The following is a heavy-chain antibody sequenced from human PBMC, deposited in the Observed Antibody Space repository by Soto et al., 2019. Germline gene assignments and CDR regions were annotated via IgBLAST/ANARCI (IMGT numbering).Heavy chain of an antibody. D-gene: IGHD3-9*01. V-gene: IGHV3-15*01. CDR3: TTGIYYDILTGHHNVAY. J-gene: IGHJ4*02. Sequence: SLRLSCVASGFNLSHPWMTWVRQAAGKGLEWVGRIKSKTDGGTADYAAPVKGRATISRDDSKNTVYLQMNSLKTEDTAVYYCTTGIYYDILTGHHNVAYWGQGALVTVSS. CDR1: GFNLSHPW. CDR2: IKSKTDGGTA.